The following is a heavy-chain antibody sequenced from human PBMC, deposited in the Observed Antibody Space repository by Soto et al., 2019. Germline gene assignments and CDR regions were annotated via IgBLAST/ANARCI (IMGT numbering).Heavy chain of an antibody. Sequence: GGSLRLSCAASGFTFSSYAISCVRQAPGKGLEWVSAISGSGGSTYYVDSVKGRFTISRDNSKNTLYLQMNSLRAEDTAVYYCANGIAARTPPFDYWGQGTLVTVSS. V-gene: IGHV3-23*01. CDR1: GFTFSSYA. CDR3: ANGIAARTPPFDY. CDR2: ISGSGGST. J-gene: IGHJ4*02. D-gene: IGHD6-6*01.